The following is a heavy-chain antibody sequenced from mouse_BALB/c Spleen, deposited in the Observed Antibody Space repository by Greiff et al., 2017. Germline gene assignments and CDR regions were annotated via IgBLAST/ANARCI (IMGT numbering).Heavy chain of an antibody. V-gene: IGHV1-80*01. CDR2: IYPGDGDT. CDR3: ARQGTTATLDD. Sequence: QVQLQQSGAELVRPGSSVKISCKASGYAFSSYWMNWVKQRPGQGLEWIGQIYPGDGDTNYNGKFKGKATLTADKSSSTAYMQLSSLTSEDSAVYFCARQGTTATLDDWGQGTTLTVSS. CDR1: GYAFSSYW. J-gene: IGHJ2*01. D-gene: IGHD1-2*01.